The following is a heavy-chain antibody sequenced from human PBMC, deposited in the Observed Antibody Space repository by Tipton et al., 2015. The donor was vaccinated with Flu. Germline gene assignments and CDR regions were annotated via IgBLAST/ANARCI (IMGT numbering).Heavy chain of an antibody. CDR3: ARHTGDSVRGVIDY. Sequence: TLSLTCSVSGDSMGSQYFWGWVRQPPGKGLEWIGTIYHSGSTYYNPSLKSRLTMSVDTSKNQFSLKLSSVTAADTAVYYCARHTGDSVRGVIDYWGQGTLVTVSS. CDR1: GDSMGSQYF. CDR2: IYHSGST. V-gene: IGHV4-38-2*01. D-gene: IGHD3-10*02. J-gene: IGHJ4*02.